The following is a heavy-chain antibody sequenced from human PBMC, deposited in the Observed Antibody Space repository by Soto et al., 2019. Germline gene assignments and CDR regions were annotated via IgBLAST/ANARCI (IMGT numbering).Heavy chain of an antibody. CDR2: IHTGGETT. V-gene: IGHV3-64D*06. CDR1: VFTFKSHA. Sequence: GGSLRLSCSSSVFTFKSHAMHCVRHSPGKGLEYVSSIHTGGETTFYADAVKGRFIVSRDNSNNTLDLQMTSLKYEDSGVYYCVKGRAKHCSGRTCGLWMQLWGQGTTVSVSS. CDR3: VKGRAKHCSGRTCGLWMQL. D-gene: IGHD6-19*01. J-gene: IGHJ6*01.